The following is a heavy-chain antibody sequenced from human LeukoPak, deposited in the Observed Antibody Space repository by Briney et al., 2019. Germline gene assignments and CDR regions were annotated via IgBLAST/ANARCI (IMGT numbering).Heavy chain of an antibody. V-gene: IGHV3-7*01. CDR2: IKQDGSEK. Sequence: GGSLRLSCAASGFTISSYWMSWVRQAPGKGLEWVANIKQDGSEKYYVDSVKGRFTISRDNAKNSLYLQMNSLRAEDTAVYYCAREYYDFWSGYSDYWGQGTLVTVSS. J-gene: IGHJ4*02. CDR3: AREYYDFWSGYSDY. D-gene: IGHD3-3*01. CDR1: GFTISSYW.